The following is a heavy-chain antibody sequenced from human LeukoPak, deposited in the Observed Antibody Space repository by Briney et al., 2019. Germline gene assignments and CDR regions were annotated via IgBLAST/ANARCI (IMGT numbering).Heavy chain of an antibody. J-gene: IGHJ5*02. D-gene: IGHD5-18*01. CDR1: GFTFSSYA. CDR3: AKGGCTAMVPLDP. Sequence: GGSLRLSCAASGFTFSSYAMSWVRQAPGKGLEWVSSIGGSGGSTYYADSVKGRFTISRDNSKNTLYLQMDNLRAEDTAVYYCAKGGCTAMVPLDPWGQGTLVTVSS. V-gene: IGHV3-23*01. CDR2: IGGSGGST.